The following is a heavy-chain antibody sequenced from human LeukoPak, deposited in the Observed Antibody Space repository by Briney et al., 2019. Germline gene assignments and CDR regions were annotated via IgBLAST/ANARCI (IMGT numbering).Heavy chain of an antibody. J-gene: IGHJ4*02. CDR2: ISGSGDNT. Sequence: GGSLRLSCAAAAFTFSNYAMGWDRPAPGKGLEWVSGISGSGDNTKHADSVKGRFTVSRDNSKTTLYLQMTSLRAEDTAIYFCAKDPARTLGYCNGGSCYSGYYFDYWGQGNLVTVSS. V-gene: IGHV3-23*01. D-gene: IGHD2-15*01. CDR3: AKDPARTLGYCNGGSCYSGYYFDY. CDR1: AFTFSNYA.